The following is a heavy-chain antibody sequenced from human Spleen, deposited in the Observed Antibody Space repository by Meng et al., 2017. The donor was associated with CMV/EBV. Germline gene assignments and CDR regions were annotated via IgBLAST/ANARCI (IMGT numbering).Heavy chain of an antibody. J-gene: IGHJ6*02. V-gene: IGHV3-23*01. CDR2: ISGSGDNT. CDR3: ARAPGAPYFYGMDV. CDR1: GFTFSAYA. D-gene: IGHD4-17*01. Sequence: GESLKISCAASGFTFSAYAVNWVRQTPAKGLEWVSAISGSGDNTYYADSVKGRFTISRDNSQNTLFLHMNSLRAEDTAVYYCARAPGAPYFYGMDVWGQGTTVTVSS.